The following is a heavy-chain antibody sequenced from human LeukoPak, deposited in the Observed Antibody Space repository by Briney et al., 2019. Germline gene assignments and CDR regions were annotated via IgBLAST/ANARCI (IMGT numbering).Heavy chain of an antibody. CDR3: AKARIAARPYYYMDV. J-gene: IGHJ6*03. Sequence: GGSLRLSCAASGFTFSSYAMSWVRQAPEKGLEWVSSISGSGDTTYYADSVKGRFTISRDNSKNTLYLQMNSLRAEDTAVYYCAKARIAARPYYYMDVWGKGTTVTVSS. CDR2: ISGSGDTT. CDR1: GFTFSSYA. D-gene: IGHD6-6*01. V-gene: IGHV3-23*01.